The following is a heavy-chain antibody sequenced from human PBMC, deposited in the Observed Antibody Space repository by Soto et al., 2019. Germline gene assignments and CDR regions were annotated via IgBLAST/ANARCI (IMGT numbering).Heavy chain of an antibody. CDR1: GGSISSYY. J-gene: IGHJ4*02. V-gene: IGHV4-59*01. Sequence: SETLSLTCTVSGGSISSYYWSWIRQPPGKGLEWIGYIYYSGSTNYNPSLKSRVTISVDTSKNQFSLKLSSVTAADTAVYYCARGSSDSDYVFDAWGQGPLVTVAS. CDR3: ARGSSDSDYVFDA. D-gene: IGHD5-12*01. CDR2: IYYSGST.